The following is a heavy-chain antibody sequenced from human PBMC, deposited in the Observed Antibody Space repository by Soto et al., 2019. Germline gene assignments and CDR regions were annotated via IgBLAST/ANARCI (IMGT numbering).Heavy chain of an antibody. D-gene: IGHD6-19*01. CDR2: ISAYNGNT. CDR1: GYTFTSYG. J-gene: IGHJ6*02. CDR3: AMNGRARAGAGRVYWMDV. Sequence: ASVKVSCKASGYTFTSYGISWVRQAPGQGLEWMGWISAYNGNTNYAQKLQGRVTMTTDTSTSTAYMELRSLRSDDTAVYYCAMNGRARAGAGRVYWMDVWGQGTTVTVSS. V-gene: IGHV1-18*01.